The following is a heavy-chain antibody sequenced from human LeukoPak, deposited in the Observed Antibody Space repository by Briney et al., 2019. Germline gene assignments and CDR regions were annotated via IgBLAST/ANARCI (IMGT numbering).Heavy chain of an antibody. CDR2: IKQDGSEK. CDR3: STALVN. Sequence: GGSLRLSCAASGLSFSTYWMDWVRQAPGKGLEWVANIKQDGSEKYYVDSVKGRFTISRDNAENSLYLQMDSLRAEDTAVYYCSTALVNWGLGTQATVSS. V-gene: IGHV3-7*01. CDR1: GLSFSTYW. J-gene: IGHJ4*02. D-gene: IGHD2-15*01.